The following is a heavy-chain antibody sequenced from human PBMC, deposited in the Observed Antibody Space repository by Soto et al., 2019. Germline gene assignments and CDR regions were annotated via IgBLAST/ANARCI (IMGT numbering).Heavy chain of an antibody. CDR2: INHSGST. D-gene: IGHD1-26*01. J-gene: IGHJ4*02. CDR3: ERGRGGATPY. V-gene: IGHV4-34*01. CDR1: GGSFSDYY. Sequence: QVQLQQWGAGLLKPSETLSLTCAVYGGSFSDYYWSWIRQPPGKGLEWIGEINHSGSTNYNPSLKRRVTISVDTSKTQSSLKLSSVTAADTAVYYCERGRGGATPYWGQGTLVTVSS.